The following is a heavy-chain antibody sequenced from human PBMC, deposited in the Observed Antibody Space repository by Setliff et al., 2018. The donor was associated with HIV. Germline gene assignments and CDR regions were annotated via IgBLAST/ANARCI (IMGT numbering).Heavy chain of an antibody. D-gene: IGHD4-4*01. J-gene: IGHJ6*02. CDR2: IWYDESIN. Sequence: SGGSLRLSCAASGFSFSTYGMHWVRQAPGKGLEWVALIWYDESINYYADSVKGRFTISRDNSKKTLFLQMNSLRAEDTGVYYCARSATNYNYYYYGMDVWGQGTTVTVSS. V-gene: IGHV3-33*01. CDR1: GFSFSTYG. CDR3: ARSATNYNYYYYGMDV.